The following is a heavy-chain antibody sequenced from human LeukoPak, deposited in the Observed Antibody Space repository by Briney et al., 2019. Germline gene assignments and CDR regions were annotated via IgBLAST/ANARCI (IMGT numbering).Heavy chain of an antibody. D-gene: IGHD6-13*01. CDR2: IRSKANSYAT. V-gene: IGHV3-73*01. Sequence: QPGGSLRLSCAASGFTFSGSAMHWVRQASGKGLEWVGRIRSKANSYATAYAASVKGRFTISRDDSENTAYLQMNSLKTEDTAVYYCTRHEDSSWYVYYYYYMDVWGKGTTVTVSS. CDR1: GFTFSGSA. J-gene: IGHJ6*03. CDR3: TRHEDSSWYVYYYYYMDV.